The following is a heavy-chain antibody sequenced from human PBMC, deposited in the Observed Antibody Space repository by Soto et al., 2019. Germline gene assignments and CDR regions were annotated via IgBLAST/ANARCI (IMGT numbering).Heavy chain of an antibody. CDR2: VYYTGGT. CDR1: SGPSSSHN. Sequence: QVELQQSGPRLVKPSETLSLTCSVSSGPSSSHNWGWIRQPPGRGLEWIGSVYYTGGTSYNPSLRRRVTMSADTSTNHISLTLSSVTAADKAVYYCVRQGIGHLHGLVEVWGQGTTVSVSS. J-gene: IGHJ6*02. CDR3: VRQGIGHLHGLVEV. D-gene: IGHD3-10*01. V-gene: IGHV4-59*08.